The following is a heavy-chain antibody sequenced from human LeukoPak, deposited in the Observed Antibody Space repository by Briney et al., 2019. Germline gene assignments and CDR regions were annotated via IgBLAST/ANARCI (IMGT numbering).Heavy chain of an antibody. CDR2: INHSGST. V-gene: IGHV4-34*01. Sequence: KTSETLSLTCAVYGGSFSGYYWSWIRQPPGKGLEWIGEINHSGSTNYNPSLKSRVTISVGTSKNQFSLKLSSVTAADTAVYYCARFRGSSPNAFDIWGQGTMVTVSS. D-gene: IGHD3-10*01. CDR3: ARFRGSSPNAFDI. J-gene: IGHJ3*02. CDR1: GGSFSGYY.